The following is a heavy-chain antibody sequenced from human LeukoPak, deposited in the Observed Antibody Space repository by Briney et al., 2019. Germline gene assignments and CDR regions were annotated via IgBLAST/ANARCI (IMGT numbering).Heavy chain of an antibody. CDR2: ISYDGSNK. CDR1: GFTFSGYW. CDR3: AKPATVTEFDY. Sequence: GGSLRLSCEVSGFTFSGYWTHWVRQAPGKGLEWVAVISYDGSNKYYADSVKGRFTISRDNSKNTLYLQMNSLRAEDTAVYYCAKPATVTEFDYWGQGTLVTVSS. J-gene: IGHJ4*02. V-gene: IGHV3-30*18. D-gene: IGHD4-17*01.